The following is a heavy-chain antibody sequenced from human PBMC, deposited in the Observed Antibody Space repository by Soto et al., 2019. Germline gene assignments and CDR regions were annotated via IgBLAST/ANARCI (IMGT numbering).Heavy chain of an antibody. Sequence: SETLSLTCTVSGGSISSGGYYWSWIRQPPGKGLEWIGHIYNSGSTSYNSSLKSRVTISVDTSKSQLSLKLSSVTAADTAVYYCARVRDCSGGTCYSWWFDPWGQGTLVTVSS. CDR2: IYNSGST. CDR3: ARVRDCSGGTCYSWWFDP. CDR1: GGSISSGGYY. D-gene: IGHD2-15*01. J-gene: IGHJ5*02. V-gene: IGHV4-61*08.